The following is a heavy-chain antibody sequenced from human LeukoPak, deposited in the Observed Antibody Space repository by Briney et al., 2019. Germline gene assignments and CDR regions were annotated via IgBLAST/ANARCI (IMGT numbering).Heavy chain of an antibody. Sequence: SETLSLTCTVSGGSISSSSYYWGWIRQPPGKGLEWIGEINHSGSTNYNPSLKSRVTISGDTSKNQFSLKLSSVTAADTAVYYCAGPGAGDLDYWGQGTLVTVSS. CDR1: GGSISSSSYY. D-gene: IGHD3-10*01. CDR3: AGPGAGDLDY. CDR2: INHSGST. J-gene: IGHJ4*02. V-gene: IGHV4-39*01.